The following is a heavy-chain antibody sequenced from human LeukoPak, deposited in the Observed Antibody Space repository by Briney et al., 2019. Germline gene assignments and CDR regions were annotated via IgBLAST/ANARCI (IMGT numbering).Heavy chain of an antibody. D-gene: IGHD6-25*01. V-gene: IGHV4-34*01. CDR3: ASWRQREDYFDY. J-gene: IGHJ4*02. CDR1: GGSFSGYY. CDR2: INHSGGT. Sequence: SETLSLTCAVYGGSFSGYYWSWIRQPPGKGLEWIGEINHSGGTNYNPSLKSRVTISVDTSKNQFSLKLSSVTAADTAVYYCASWRQREDYFDYWGQGTLVTVSS.